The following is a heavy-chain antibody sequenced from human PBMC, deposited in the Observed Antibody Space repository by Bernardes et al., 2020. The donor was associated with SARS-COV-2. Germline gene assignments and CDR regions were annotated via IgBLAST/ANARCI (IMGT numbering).Heavy chain of an antibody. CDR2: INPNSGVA. V-gene: IGHV1-2*02. Sequence: ASVKVSCKASGYTFTAYYIHWLRQAPEQGPECMGWINPNSGVANYAQKFQGRVTMTRDTSINTVYMELTSLRSDDTAVYYCARDREGSSGRFDPWGQGTLVTVSS. D-gene: IGHD3-10*01. CDR1: GYTFTAYY. CDR3: ARDREGSSGRFDP. J-gene: IGHJ5*02.